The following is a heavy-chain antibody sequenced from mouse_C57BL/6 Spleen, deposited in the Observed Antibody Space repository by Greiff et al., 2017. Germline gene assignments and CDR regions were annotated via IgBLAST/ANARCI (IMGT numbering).Heavy chain of an antibody. CDR1: CYTFPDYE. J-gene: IGHJ4*01. CDR3: TNRGMDY. V-gene: IGHV1-15*01. D-gene: IGHD2-14*01. CDR2: IDPETGGT. Sequence: QVQLQQSGAELVRPGASVTLSCKASCYTFPDYEMNWVKQTPVHGLEWLGAIDPETGGTAYNQKFKGKAILTADNSSRTAYMELRSLTSEDAAVYDCTNRGMDYWGQGTSVTVSS.